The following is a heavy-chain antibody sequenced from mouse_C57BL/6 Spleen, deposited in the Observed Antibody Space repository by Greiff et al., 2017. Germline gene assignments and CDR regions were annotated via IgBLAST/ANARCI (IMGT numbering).Heavy chain of an antibody. V-gene: IGHV5-4*01. CDR1: GFTFSSYA. J-gene: IGHJ3*01. Sequence: EVKLMESGGGLVKPGGSLKLSCAASGFTFSSYAMSWVRQTPEKRLEWVATISDGGSYTYYPDNVKGRFTITRNNAKNNLYLQMSHLKSEDTAMYYCARDLPYWGQGTLVTVSA. D-gene: IGHD2-1*01. CDR2: ISDGGSYT. CDR3: ARDLPY.